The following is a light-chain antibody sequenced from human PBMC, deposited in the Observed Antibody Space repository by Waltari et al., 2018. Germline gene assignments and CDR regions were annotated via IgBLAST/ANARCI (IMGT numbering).Light chain of an antibody. CDR3: QKYGRTPRP. CDR2: DAS. V-gene: IGKV3-20*01. J-gene: IGKJ4*01. CDR1: QSLGNTY. Sequence: EIVLTQSPGTLSLSPGESASLSCRASQSLGNTYLAWYQQKPGQAPRLLIFDASRRATGIQDRFSGSGSGTDFTLTISRLEPEDFAVYFCQKYGRTPRPFGGGTKVEI.